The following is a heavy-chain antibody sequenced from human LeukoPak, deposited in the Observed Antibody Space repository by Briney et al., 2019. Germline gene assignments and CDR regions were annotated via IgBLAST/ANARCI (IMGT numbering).Heavy chain of an antibody. CDR1: GFTFSNAW. V-gene: IGHV3-15*01. D-gene: IGHD3-3*01. Sequence: GGSLRLSCAASGFTFSNAWMSGVRQAPGKGLEWVGRIKSKTDGGTTDYAAPVKGRFTISRDDSKNTLYLQMNSLKTEDTAVYYCTIPNPYYNFWSGYFLWGQGTLVTVSS. CDR2: IKSKTDGGTT. J-gene: IGHJ4*02. CDR3: TIPNPYYNFWSGYFL.